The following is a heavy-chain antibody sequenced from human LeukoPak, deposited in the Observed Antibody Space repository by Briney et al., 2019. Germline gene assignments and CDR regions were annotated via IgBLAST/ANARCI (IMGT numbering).Heavy chain of an antibody. V-gene: IGHV3-30*04. CDR3: ARDPGGYPIVYYMDV. J-gene: IGHJ6*03. D-gene: IGHD1-26*01. CDR2: ILRDGSNK. CDR1: GFTFSSYA. Sequence: PGGSLRLSCASSGFTFSSYAMYWVRQAPGKGLEWVAVILRDGSNKYHADSVKGRFTISRDNSKNTLYLQMNSLRAEDTAVYYCARDPGGYPIVYYMDVWGKGTTVTVSS.